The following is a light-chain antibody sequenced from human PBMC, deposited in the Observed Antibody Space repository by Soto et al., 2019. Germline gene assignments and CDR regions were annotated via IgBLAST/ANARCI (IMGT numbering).Light chain of an antibody. CDR2: GAS. Sequence: EIMMTQSPATLSVCPGERATLSCRASQSVSSNLGWYQQKPGQAPRLLIYGASTRATGIPARFSGSGSGTEFTLTISSLQSEDFAVYYCQQYNKWPPITFGQGTRLEIK. CDR1: QSVSSN. CDR3: QQYNKWPPIT. V-gene: IGKV3-15*01. J-gene: IGKJ5*01.